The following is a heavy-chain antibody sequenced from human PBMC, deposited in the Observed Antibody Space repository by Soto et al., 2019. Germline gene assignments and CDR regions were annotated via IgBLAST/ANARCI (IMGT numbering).Heavy chain of an antibody. Sequence: PGESLKISCKGSGYSFTSYWIGWVRQMPGKGLEWMGIIYPGDSDTRYSPSFQGQVTISADKSISTAYLQWSSLKASDTAMYYCARHVKIGSSSAYYYYGMDVWGQGTTVTVSS. V-gene: IGHV5-51*01. CDR1: GYSFTSYW. CDR3: ARHVKIGSSSAYYYYGMDV. D-gene: IGHD6-6*01. J-gene: IGHJ6*02. CDR2: IYPGDSDT.